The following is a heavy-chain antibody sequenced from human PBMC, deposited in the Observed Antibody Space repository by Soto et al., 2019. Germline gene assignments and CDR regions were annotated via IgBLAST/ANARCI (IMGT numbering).Heavy chain of an antibody. J-gene: IGHJ6*02. Sequence: PETLSLTCAVYGGSFSGYYWSWIRQPPGKGLEWIGEINHSGSTNYNPSLKSRVTISVDTSKNQFSLKLSSVTAADTAVYYCARYRRRYYYGSGSYYPPSRYGMDVWGQGNTVTVS. V-gene: IGHV4-34*01. CDR1: GGSFSGYY. D-gene: IGHD3-10*01. CDR2: INHSGST. CDR3: ARYRRRYYYGSGSYYPPSRYGMDV.